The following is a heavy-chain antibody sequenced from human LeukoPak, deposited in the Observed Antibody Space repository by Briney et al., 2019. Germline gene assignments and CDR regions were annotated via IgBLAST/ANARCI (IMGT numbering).Heavy chain of an antibody. CDR3: AKDQGYGSGSLNYYFAY. CDR1: GFTFSSYG. CDR2: IRYDGSNK. Sequence: GGSLRLSCAASGFTFSSYGMHWVRQAPGKGLEWVAFIRYDGSNKYYADSVKGRFTISRDNSKNTLYLQMNSLRAEDTAVYYCAKDQGYGSGSLNYYFAYWGQGTLVTVSS. J-gene: IGHJ4*02. V-gene: IGHV3-30*02. D-gene: IGHD3-10*01.